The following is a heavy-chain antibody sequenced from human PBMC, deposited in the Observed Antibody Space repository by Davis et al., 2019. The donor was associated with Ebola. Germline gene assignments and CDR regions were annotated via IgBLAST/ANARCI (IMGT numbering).Heavy chain of an antibody. CDR3: ARRDSSGWTYYFDY. D-gene: IGHD6-19*01. CDR1: GYSFPNYW. Sequence: GESLKISCKGSGYSFPNYWISWVRQMPGKGLEWMGRINPSDSYTNYSPSFQGHVTISADKSISTAYLQWSSLKASDTAMYYCARRDSSGWTYYFDYWGQGTLVTVSS. CDR2: INPSDSYT. J-gene: IGHJ4*02. V-gene: IGHV5-10-1*01.